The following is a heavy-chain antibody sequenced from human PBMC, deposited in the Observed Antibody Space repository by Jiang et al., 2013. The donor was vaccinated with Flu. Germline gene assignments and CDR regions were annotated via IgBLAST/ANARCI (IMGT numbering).Heavy chain of an antibody. J-gene: IGHJ4*02. CDR2: ISGSGGST. CDR3: AKYEGAESSTRVVVARPFDY. V-gene: IGHV3-23*04. D-gene: IGHD2-15*01. Sequence: VQLVESGGGLVQPGGSLRLSCAASGFTFSSYAMSWVRQAPGKGLEWVSAISGSGGSTYYADSVKGRFTISRDNSKNTLYLQMNSLRAEDTAVYYCAKYEGAESSTRVVVARPFDYVGQGTLVTVSS. CDR1: GFTFSSYA.